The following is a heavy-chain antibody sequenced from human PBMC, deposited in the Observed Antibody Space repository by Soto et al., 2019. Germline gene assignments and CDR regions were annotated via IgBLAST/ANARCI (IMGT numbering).Heavy chain of an antibody. J-gene: IGHJ4*02. D-gene: IGHD6-19*01. CDR2: ITSSGDTT. Sequence: GGSLRLSCAASGLTFSSYAMSWVRQAPGKGLEWVSIITSSGDTTYYADCVKGRFTISRDNSSNTLFLQMNSLRAEDTAVYYCASRSSAYFDFAYWGQGTLVTAPQ. CDR1: GLTFSSYA. V-gene: IGHV3-23*01. CDR3: ASRSSAYFDFAY.